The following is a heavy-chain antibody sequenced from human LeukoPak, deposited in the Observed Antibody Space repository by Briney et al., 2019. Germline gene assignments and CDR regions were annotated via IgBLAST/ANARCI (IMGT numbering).Heavy chain of an antibody. CDR2: IIPMFGTT. J-gene: IGHJ4*02. V-gene: IGHV1-69*13. CDR3: ARNGKWSHANDY. D-gene: IGHD2-15*01. CDR1: GGTFSSYA. Sequence: ASVKVSCKASGGTFSSYAITWVRQAPGQGLEWMGGIIPMFGTTNFAQKFQGRVTITADESTSTAYMELRSLRSDDTAVYYCARNGKWSHANDYWGQGTLVTVSS.